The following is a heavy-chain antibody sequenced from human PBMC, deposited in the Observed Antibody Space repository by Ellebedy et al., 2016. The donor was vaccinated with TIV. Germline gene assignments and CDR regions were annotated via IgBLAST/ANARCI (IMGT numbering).Heavy chain of an antibody. D-gene: IGHD4-17*01. CDR3: ARRRSYGDYAVQVNSWFDR. CDR2: IYQDGSVQ. V-gene: IGHV3-7*01. J-gene: IGHJ5*02. Sequence: PGGSLRLSCAASGFSFRSYWMSWVRQAPGKGLEWVANIYQDGSVQYYLDSVKGRFTISRDNAINSLFLQMNSLRAGDTAVYYCARRRSYGDYAVQVNSWFDRWGRGTLVTVSS. CDR1: GFSFRSYW.